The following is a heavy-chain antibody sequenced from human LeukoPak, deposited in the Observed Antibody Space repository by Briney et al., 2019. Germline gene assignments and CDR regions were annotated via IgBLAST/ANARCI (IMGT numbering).Heavy chain of an antibody. V-gene: IGHV4-4*07. J-gene: IGHJ4*02. CDR3: ARESREFIGDGYFLDS. D-gene: IGHD3-10*01. Sequence: SETLSLTCTASLVSISNYYWSWIRQPAGRGLEWIGRLYIGRDTDYTPSLKSRVTMSADTSNSQFSLRLTSVTAADTAIYYCARESREFIGDGYFLDSWGPGTLITASS. CDR1: LVSISNYY. CDR2: LYIGRDT.